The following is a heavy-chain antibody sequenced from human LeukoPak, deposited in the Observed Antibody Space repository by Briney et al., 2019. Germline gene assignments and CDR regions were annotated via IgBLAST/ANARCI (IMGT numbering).Heavy chain of an antibody. V-gene: IGHV4-4*07. CDR3: ATMFGESSDFDR. Sequence: TADTLSLTCVVSGGSISAYYWNWIRQPAGKGLEWIGRLHSSGETTSNPSPMSRATMSLDTSRNHFSLNLTSVTAADTAIYSCATMFGESSDFDRWGQGTLVTVSS. J-gene: IGHJ4*02. D-gene: IGHD3-10*02. CDR1: GGSISAYY. CDR2: LHSSGET.